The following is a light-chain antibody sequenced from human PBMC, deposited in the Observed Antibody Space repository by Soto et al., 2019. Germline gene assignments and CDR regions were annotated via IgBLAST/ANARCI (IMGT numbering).Light chain of an antibody. CDR1: SSNIGSHF. CDR3: ATWDSSLNAWV. J-gene: IGLJ3*02. Sequence: SQPPSVSAAPGQTVSISCSGSSSNIGSHFVSWYQQLPGRVPTLLIYDVDKRPSGIPDRFSGSKAGASATLGIAGLQTGDEADYYCATWDSSLNAWVFGGGTKLTVL. CDR2: DVD. V-gene: IGLV1-51*01.